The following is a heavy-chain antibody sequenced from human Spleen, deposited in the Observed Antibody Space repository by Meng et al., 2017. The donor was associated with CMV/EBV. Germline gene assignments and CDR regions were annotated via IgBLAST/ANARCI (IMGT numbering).Heavy chain of an antibody. CDR1: GFTFSSYS. Sequence: GESLKISCAASGFTFSSYSMNWVRQAPGKGLEWVSSISSSSSYIYYADSVKGRFTISRDNAKNFLYLQMNSLRPEDTALYYCVKDKDLLWSHGGFDFWGQGTMVTVSS. V-gene: IGHV3-21*04. D-gene: IGHD3-10*01. J-gene: IGHJ3*01. CDR3: VKDKDLLWSHGGFDF. CDR2: ISSSSSYI.